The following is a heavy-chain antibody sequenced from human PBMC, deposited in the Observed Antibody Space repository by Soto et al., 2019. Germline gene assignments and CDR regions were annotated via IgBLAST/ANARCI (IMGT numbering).Heavy chain of an antibody. J-gene: IGHJ6*02. CDR2: IKQDGSEK. CDR3: VRDVGDYDILTGYYYGMDV. Sequence: GGSLRLSCAASGFTFSSYWMSWVRQAPGKGLEWVANIKQDGSEKYYVDSVKGRFTISRDNTKNSLYLQMNSLRAEDTAVYYCVRDVGDYDILTGYYYGMDVWGQGTTVTVSS. V-gene: IGHV3-7*01. D-gene: IGHD3-9*01. CDR1: GFTFSSYW.